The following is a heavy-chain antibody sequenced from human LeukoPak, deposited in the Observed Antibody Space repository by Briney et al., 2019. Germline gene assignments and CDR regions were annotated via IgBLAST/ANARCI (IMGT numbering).Heavy chain of an antibody. D-gene: IGHD2-2*01. J-gene: IGHJ6*02. CDR2: ISAYNGNT. CDR1: GYTFTNYG. Sequence: ASVKVSCKASGYTFTNYGIGWVRQAPGQGLEWMGWISAYNGNTNFAQKLQGRVTMTTDTSTTTAYMELSRLRSDDTAVYYCARDIVVVPAASGVDYYYYYGMDVWGQGTTVTVSS. CDR3: ARDIVVVPAASGVDYYYYYGMDV. V-gene: IGHV1-18*01.